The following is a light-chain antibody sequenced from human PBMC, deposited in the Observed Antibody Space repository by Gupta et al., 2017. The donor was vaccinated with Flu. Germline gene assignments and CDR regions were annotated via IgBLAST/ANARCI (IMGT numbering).Light chain of an antibody. J-gene: IGKJ2*01. CDR1: QSVSTY. CDR3: QQHSDLPMYT. Sequence: VLTQSPATLALSPGERAILPCRASQSVSTYLAWYQQKPGQAPRLLMYDTSKRVAGIPARFSGSGCGTDFALTISTREPEDFAVYYCQQHSDLPMYTFGQGTKLEIK. CDR2: DTS. V-gene: IGKV3-11*01.